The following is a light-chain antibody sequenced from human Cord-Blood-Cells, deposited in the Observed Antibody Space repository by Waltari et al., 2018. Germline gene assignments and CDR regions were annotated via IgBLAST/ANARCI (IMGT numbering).Light chain of an antibody. V-gene: IGLV2-8*01. Sequence: QSALTQPPSASGSPGQSVTISCTGTSSDVGGYKSVSWYQQHPGKAPKLMIYEVSKRPSGVPDLFSGSKSGNTASLTVSGLQAEDEADYYCSSYAGSNNVVFGGGTKLTVL. CDR2: EVS. CDR1: SSDVGGYKS. CDR3: SSYAGSNNVV. J-gene: IGLJ2*01.